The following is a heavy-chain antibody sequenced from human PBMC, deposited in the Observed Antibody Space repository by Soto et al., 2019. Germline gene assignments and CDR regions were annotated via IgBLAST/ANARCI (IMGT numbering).Heavy chain of an antibody. Sequence: EVQLLESGGGLVQPGGSLRLSCAASGFTFSSYAMSWVRQAPGKGLEWVSAISGSGGSTYYADSVKGRFTISRDNSKNTLYLPMNSLRAEDTAVYYCAKDGEYSSSWFDYWGQGTLVTVSS. CDR1: GFTFSSYA. V-gene: IGHV3-23*01. J-gene: IGHJ4*02. D-gene: IGHD6-13*01. CDR3: AKDGEYSSSWFDY. CDR2: ISGSGGST.